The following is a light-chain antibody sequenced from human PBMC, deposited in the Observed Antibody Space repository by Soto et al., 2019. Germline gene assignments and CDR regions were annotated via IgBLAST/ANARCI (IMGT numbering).Light chain of an antibody. V-gene: IGKV3-20*01. Sequence: IVLTQSPGTLSLSPGERATLSCRASQSVSSSYLAWYQQKPGQAPRLLIYGASSRATGIPDRFSGSGSGTDFPLTINSLETEDFAVYYCQQYGSSITFGQGTRLEIK. CDR2: GAS. CDR1: QSVSSSY. J-gene: IGKJ5*01. CDR3: QQYGSSIT.